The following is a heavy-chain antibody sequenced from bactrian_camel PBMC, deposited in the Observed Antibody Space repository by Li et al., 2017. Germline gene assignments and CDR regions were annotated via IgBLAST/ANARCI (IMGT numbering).Heavy chain of an antibody. Sequence: DVQLVESGGGSVQAGGSLRLSCTASGFTFDDSGMGWYRQAPGKEREFVSRVSDDGRPTYADSVKGRFTASRDNAKDTVYLQMTSLKPDDTAMYYCKVQAVESMGCPSLLASRQYWGQGTQVTVSS. CDR3: KVQAVESMGCPSLLASRQY. CDR2: VSDDGRP. D-gene: IGHD3*01. V-gene: IGHV3S66*01. J-gene: IGHJ4*01. CDR1: GFTFDDSG.